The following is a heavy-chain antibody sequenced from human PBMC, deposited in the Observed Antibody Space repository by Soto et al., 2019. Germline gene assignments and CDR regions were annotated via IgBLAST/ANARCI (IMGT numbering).Heavy chain of an antibody. CDR1: GGSISSGGYY. Sequence: PSETLSLTCTVSGGSISSGGYYWSWIRQHPGKGLEWIGYIYHTGNTFYNPSLKSRVAISVDTSKNQFSLKLSSVTAADTAVYYCEREYYDSSGYYYVDYWGQGTLVTVSS. CDR2: IYHTGNT. D-gene: IGHD3-22*01. V-gene: IGHV4-31*03. J-gene: IGHJ4*02. CDR3: EREYYDSSGYYYVDY.